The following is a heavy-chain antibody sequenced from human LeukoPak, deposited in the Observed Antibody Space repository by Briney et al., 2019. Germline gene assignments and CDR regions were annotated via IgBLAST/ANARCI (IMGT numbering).Heavy chain of an antibody. CDR3: AKNLITVAALSPFDY. D-gene: IGHD6-19*01. CDR2: IYPNASYI. J-gene: IGHJ4*02. V-gene: IGHV5-51*01. Sequence: GESLKISCKGSGYSFTSYWIGWVRQMPGKGLEWMGSIYPNASYINYNPAFQGQVTISADKSINTAYLQWSSLKASDTATYYCAKNLITVAALSPFDYRGQGSLVTVSS. CDR1: GYSFTSYW.